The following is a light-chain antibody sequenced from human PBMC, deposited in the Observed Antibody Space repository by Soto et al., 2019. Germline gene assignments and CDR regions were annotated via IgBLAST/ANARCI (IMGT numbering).Light chain of an antibody. J-gene: IGKJ3*01. CDR2: STS. V-gene: IGKV3-20*01. CDR1: QSLNSNF. CDR3: HPYGISPLT. Sequence: EVVLTQFPNTLSLSPGERATLSCRASQSLNSNFLVWYQQKPGQAPRLLISSTSHRATGIPDRFSGSGSGTDFTLAITSPHPEALPVYYCHPYGISPLTVGPGTKVYGK.